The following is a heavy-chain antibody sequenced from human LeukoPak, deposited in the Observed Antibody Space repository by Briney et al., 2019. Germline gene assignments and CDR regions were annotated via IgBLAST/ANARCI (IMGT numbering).Heavy chain of an antibody. V-gene: IGHV3-23*01. D-gene: IGHD5-18*01. CDR3: ARVDTVMAYYFDL. CDR2: ISGSGGSA. Sequence: GGSLRLSCAASGFTFSSYAMSWVRQAPGKGLEWVSAISGSGGSAYYADSVMGRFTISRHNSRNTLYLQMNSLRAEDTAVYYCARVDTVMAYYFDLWGQGTLVTVSS. J-gene: IGHJ4*02. CDR1: GFTFSSYA.